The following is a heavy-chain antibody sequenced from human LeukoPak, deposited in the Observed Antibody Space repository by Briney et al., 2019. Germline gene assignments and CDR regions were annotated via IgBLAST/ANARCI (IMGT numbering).Heavy chain of an antibody. CDR3: ARALWFGEYNWFDP. J-gene: IGHJ5*02. D-gene: IGHD3-10*01. V-gene: IGHV4-31*03. Sequence: PSETLSLTCTVSGGSISSGGYFWSWVRQHPGKGLEWIGYISHSGSTYYNPSLKSRVTISLDTSKDRFSLRLSSVTAADTAVYYCARALWFGEYNWFDPWGQGTLVTVSS. CDR2: ISHSGST. CDR1: GGSISSGGYF.